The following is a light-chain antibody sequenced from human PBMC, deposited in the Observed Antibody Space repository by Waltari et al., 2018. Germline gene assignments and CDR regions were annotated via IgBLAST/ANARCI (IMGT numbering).Light chain of an antibody. CDR1: QDIINY. V-gene: IGKV1-33*01. Sequence: DIQMTQSPSSLSASVGDRVTITCQASQDIINYLNWYQQKPGKAPKPLIYDASNLETGVPSRFSGSGSGTDFTFTISSLQPEDIATYYCQQYDNLLTFGGGTKVEIK. CDR2: DAS. J-gene: IGKJ4*01. CDR3: QQYDNLLT.